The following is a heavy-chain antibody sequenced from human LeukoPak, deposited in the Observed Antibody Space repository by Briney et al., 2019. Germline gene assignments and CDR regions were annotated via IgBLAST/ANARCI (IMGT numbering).Heavy chain of an antibody. CDR3: AKLSRDGYFDY. J-gene: IGHJ4*02. CDR2: ISGSGGST. V-gene: IGHV3-23*01. CDR1: GFTFSSYW. Sequence: GGSLRLSCAASGFTFSSYWMHWVRQAPGKGLEWVSAISGSGGSTYYADSVKGRFTISRDNSKNTLYLQMNSLRAEDTAVYYCAKLSRDGYFDYWGQGTLVTVSS.